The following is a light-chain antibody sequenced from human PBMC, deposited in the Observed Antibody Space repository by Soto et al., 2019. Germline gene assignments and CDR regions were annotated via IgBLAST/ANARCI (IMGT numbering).Light chain of an antibody. V-gene: IGLV2-14*01. CDR2: EVS. Sequence: QSALAQTASVSGSPGQSITISCTGTSSDVGGYNFVSWYQQHPGKAPKVVIYEVSNRPSGISSRFSGSKSGNTASLTISGLQAEDEAHYYCISYTTTNTYVFGTGTTVTVL. J-gene: IGLJ1*01. CDR3: ISYTTTNTYV. CDR1: SSDVGGYNF.